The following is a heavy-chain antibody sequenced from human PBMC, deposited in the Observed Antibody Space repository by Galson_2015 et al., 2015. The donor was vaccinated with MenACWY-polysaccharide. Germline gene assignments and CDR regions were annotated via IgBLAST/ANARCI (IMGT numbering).Heavy chain of an antibody. V-gene: IGHV3-30-3*01. CDR2: ISYNGNNI. CDR3: ARSYCDRTTCYGMDV. Sequence: SLRLSCAASGFTFSSYAMHWVRQAPGKGLEWVAVISYNGNNIYYADSEEGRFTISRDNFKSTLYLQMNSLRPEDTGVYYCARSYCDRTTCYGMDVWGQGTMVTASS. CDR1: GFTFSSYA. J-gene: IGHJ6*02. D-gene: IGHD2-21*01.